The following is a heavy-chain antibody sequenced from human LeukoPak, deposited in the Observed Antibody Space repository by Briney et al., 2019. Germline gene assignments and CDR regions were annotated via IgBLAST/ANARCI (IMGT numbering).Heavy chain of an antibody. J-gene: IGHJ4*02. CDR2: IYYSGST. V-gene: IGHV4-59*08. Sequence: SETLSLTCTVSGGSISSYYWSWIRQPPGKGLEWIGYIYYSGSTNYNPSLKSRVTISVDTSKNQFSLKLSSVTAADTAVYYCARHLYYYDSSGYSRPIFDYWGQGTLVTVSP. CDR3: ARHLYYYDSSGYSRPIFDY. D-gene: IGHD3-22*01. CDR1: GGSISSYY.